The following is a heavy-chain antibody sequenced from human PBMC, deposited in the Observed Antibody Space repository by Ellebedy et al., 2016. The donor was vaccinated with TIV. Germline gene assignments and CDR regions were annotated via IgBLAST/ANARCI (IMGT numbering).Heavy chain of an antibody. Sequence: AASVKVSCKASGYTFSSYYMHWVRQAPGQGLEWMGRIIPILGIANYAQKFQGRVTITADKSTSTAYMELSSLRSEDTAVYYCARDSRIVGATRYYFDYWGQGTLVTVSS. CDR3: ARDSRIVGATRYYFDY. J-gene: IGHJ4*02. D-gene: IGHD1-26*01. V-gene: IGHV1-69*04. CDR1: GYTFSSYY. CDR2: IIPILGIA.